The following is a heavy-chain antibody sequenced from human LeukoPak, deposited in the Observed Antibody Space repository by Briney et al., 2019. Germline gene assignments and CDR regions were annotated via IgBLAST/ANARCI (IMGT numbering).Heavy chain of an antibody. V-gene: IGHV3-66*01. J-gene: IGHJ5*02. D-gene: IGHD1-26*01. CDR3: AREVGS. CDR1: GFTLSTNY. Sequence: GGSLRLSCVASGFTLSTNYMSWVRQAPGKGLKWVSVIYASGSTYYADSMKDRFTISRDNSKNTLYLQINSLRAEDTAVYYCAREVGSWGQGTLVTVSS. CDR2: IYASGST.